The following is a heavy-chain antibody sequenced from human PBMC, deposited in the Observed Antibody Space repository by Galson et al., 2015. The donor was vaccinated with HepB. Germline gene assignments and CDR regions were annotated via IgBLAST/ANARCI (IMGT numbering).Heavy chain of an antibody. CDR3: AVENNYDYGMDV. Sequence: SVKVSCKASGDTFSSTGISWVRQAPGQGLEWMGRIIPIVGLAKYGQSFQVRVTITADTSTNTGYMELSSLRSDDTAVYYCAVENNYDYGMDVWGQGTMVIVSS. V-gene: IGHV1-69*04. D-gene: IGHD1/OR15-1a*01. J-gene: IGHJ6*02. CDR2: IIPIVGLA. CDR1: GDTFSSTG.